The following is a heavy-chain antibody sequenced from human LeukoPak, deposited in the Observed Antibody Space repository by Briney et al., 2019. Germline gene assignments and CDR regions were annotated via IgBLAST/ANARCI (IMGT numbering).Heavy chain of an antibody. J-gene: IGHJ4*02. CDR1: GYTFTSYG. CDR2: ISAYNGNT. V-gene: IGHV1-18*01. Sequence: ASVKVSCKASGYTFTSYGISWVRQAPGQGLEWMGWISAYNGNTNYARKLQGRVTMTTDTSTSTAYMELRSLRSDDTAVYYCARDRDLYDFWSGYYNLNHYFDYWGQGTLVTVSS. D-gene: IGHD3-3*01. CDR3: ARDRDLYDFWSGYYNLNHYFDY.